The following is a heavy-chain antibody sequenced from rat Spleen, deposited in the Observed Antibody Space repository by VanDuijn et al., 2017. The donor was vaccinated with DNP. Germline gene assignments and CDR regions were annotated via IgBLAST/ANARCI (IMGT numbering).Heavy chain of an antibody. CDR3: ATQRYYDGSYYYGFDY. J-gene: IGHJ2*01. CDR2: ISPSGGNT. Sequence: EVQLVESGGGLVQPGRSLKLSCAASGFTFSTYAIHWIRQAPRKGLEWVASISPSGGNTYYRDSVKGRFTMSRDNAKGTLYLQMDSLRSEDTATYHCATQRYYDGSYYYGFDYWGQGVMVTVSS. CDR1: GFTFSTYA. D-gene: IGHD1-12*02. V-gene: IGHV5-19*01.